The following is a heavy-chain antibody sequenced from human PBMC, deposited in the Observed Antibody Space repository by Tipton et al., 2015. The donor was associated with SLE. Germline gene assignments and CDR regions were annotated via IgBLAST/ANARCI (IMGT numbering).Heavy chain of an antibody. CDR2: IYSSGST. J-gene: IGHJ3*01. V-gene: IGHV4-39*01. CDR1: GGSISDSLYY. CDR3: ARPRYCSRSNCQTGAFDV. Sequence: TLSLTCSVSGGSISDSLYYWAWIRQPPGKGLEWIGSIYSSGSTYYNPSLNSRVTISVDTSGNSLSLRLNSVTAADTAVYYCARPRYCSRSNCQTGAFDVWGQGTMVTVSS. D-gene: IGHD2-15*01.